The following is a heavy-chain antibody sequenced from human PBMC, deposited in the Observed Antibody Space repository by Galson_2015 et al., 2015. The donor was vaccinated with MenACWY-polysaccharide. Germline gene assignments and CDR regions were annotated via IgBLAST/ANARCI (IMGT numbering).Heavy chain of an antibody. CDR2: ISGSGGST. Sequence: SLRLSCAASGFTFSSYAMSWVRQAPGKGLEWVSAISGSGGSTYYADSVKGRFTISRDNPKNTLYLQMNSLRAEDTAVYYCAKDGEVVITFEVDYWGQGTLVTVSS. V-gene: IGHV3-23*01. D-gene: IGHD3-22*01. CDR1: GFTFSSYA. CDR3: AKDGEVVITFEVDY. J-gene: IGHJ4*02.